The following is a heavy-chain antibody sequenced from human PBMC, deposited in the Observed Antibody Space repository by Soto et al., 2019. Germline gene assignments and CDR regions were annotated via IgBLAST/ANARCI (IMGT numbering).Heavy chain of an antibody. J-gene: IGHJ4*02. CDR2: IWYDGSNK. V-gene: IGHV3-33*01. CDR1: GFTFSSYG. CDR3: ARYGDTYYYDSSGYKTPDY. Sequence: GGSLRLSCAASGFTFSSYGMHWVRQAPGKGLEWVAVIWYDGSNKYYADSVKGRFTISRDNSKNTLYLQMNSLRAEDTAVYYCARYGDTYYYDSSGYKTPDYWGQGTLVTVSS. D-gene: IGHD3-22*01.